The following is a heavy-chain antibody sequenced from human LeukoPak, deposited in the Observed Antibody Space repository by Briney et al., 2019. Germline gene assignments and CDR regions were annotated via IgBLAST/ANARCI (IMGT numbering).Heavy chain of an antibody. Sequence: ASVKVSCKASGYIFSNYGISWLRQAPGQGLEWMGWISAHNGNTNYAQKLQGRVTMTTDTSTSTAYMELRSLKSDDTAVYYCARDHCSSTSCYWFDPWGQGTLVTVSS. CDR2: ISAHNGNT. CDR1: GYIFSNYG. CDR3: ARDHCSSTSCYWFDP. J-gene: IGHJ5*02. V-gene: IGHV1-18*01. D-gene: IGHD2-2*01.